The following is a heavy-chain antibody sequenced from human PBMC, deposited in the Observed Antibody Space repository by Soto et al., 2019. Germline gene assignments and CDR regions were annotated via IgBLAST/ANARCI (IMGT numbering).Heavy chain of an antibody. CDR3: AKEGQYDILTGYYFY. CDR1: GFTFGSDA. D-gene: IGHD3-9*01. V-gene: IGHV3-49*02. CDR2: IRGKAYGGTT. J-gene: IGHJ4*02. Sequence: GGSLRLSCKGSGFTFGSDAMSWVRQAPGKGLEWVGSIRGKAYGGTTEYAASVRGRFTISRDGSKSIAYLQMNSLGAGDTAVYYCAKEGQYDILTGYYFYWGQGTLVTVSS.